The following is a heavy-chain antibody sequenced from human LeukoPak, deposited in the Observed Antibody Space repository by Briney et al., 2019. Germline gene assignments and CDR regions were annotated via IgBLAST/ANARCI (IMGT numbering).Heavy chain of an antibody. V-gene: IGHV3-23*01. Sequence: GGSLRLSCAATGLTFSTYAMSWVRQAPGKGLEWVSAISGSGDSTYYADSVKGRFTTSRDTSKNTLYLQMNSLRADDTAVYYCAKDRSGSNYGFTYWYFDLWGRGTLVTVSS. J-gene: IGHJ2*01. CDR3: AKDRSGSNYGFTYWYFDL. CDR2: ISGSGDST. CDR1: GLTFSTYA. D-gene: IGHD5-18*01.